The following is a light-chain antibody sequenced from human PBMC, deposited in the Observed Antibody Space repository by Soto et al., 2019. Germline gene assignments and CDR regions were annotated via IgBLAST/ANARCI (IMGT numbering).Light chain of an antibody. CDR2: DVS. V-gene: IGKV3-11*01. CDR1: QSVSSS. J-gene: IGKJ4*01. CDR3: PQRTTWPT. Sequence: EIVLTQSPATLSLSPGDTATLSCRASQSVSSSLAWVQQKPGQAPRLLIYDVSRRATAIPARFNGSGSGTDLTLTTRSLDPEDFAVYYRPQRTTWPTFGGGTKVEIK.